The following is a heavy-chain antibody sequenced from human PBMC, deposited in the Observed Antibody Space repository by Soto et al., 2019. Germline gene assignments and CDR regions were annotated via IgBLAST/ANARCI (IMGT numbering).Heavy chain of an antibody. V-gene: IGHV3-49*03. Sequence: SLRLSCTASGFTFGDYAMSWFRQAPGKGLEWVGFIRSKAYGGTTEYAASVKGRFTISRDDSKSIAYLQMNSLKTEDTAVYYCTRVDLGYSSGWYLGYYYYGMDVWGQGTTVTVSS. J-gene: IGHJ6*02. D-gene: IGHD6-19*01. CDR3: TRVDLGYSSGWYLGYYYYGMDV. CDR2: IRSKAYGGTT. CDR1: GFTFGDYA.